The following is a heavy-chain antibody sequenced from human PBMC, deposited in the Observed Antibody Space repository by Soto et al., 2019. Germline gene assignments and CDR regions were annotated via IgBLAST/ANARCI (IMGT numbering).Heavy chain of an antibody. V-gene: IGHV3-9*01. CDR1: GFTFDDYA. CDR2: ISWNSGSI. J-gene: IGHJ4*02. D-gene: IGHD2-2*03. Sequence: SLRLSCAASGFTFDDYAMHWVRQAPGKGLEWVSGISWNSGSIGYADSVKGRFTISRGNAKNSLYLQMNSLRAEDTALYYCAKAMGIVVVPAAVDYWGQGTLVTVSS. CDR3: AKAMGIVVVPAAVDY.